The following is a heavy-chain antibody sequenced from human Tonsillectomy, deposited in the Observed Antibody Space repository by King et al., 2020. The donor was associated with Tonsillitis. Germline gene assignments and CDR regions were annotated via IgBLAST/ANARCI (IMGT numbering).Heavy chain of an antibody. CDR3: TKDPDYYDSSTS. CDR1: GFSFDDYA. J-gene: IGHJ4*02. Sequence: VQLVESGGALVQPGRSLRLSCAASGFSFDDYAMHWVRQAPGKGLEWVSGISWNSGTIGYADSVKGRFTISRDNAKNFLYLKMNSLRAEDTALYYCTKDPDYYDSSTSWGQGTLVTVSS. CDR2: ISWNSGTI. V-gene: IGHV3-9*01. D-gene: IGHD3-22*01.